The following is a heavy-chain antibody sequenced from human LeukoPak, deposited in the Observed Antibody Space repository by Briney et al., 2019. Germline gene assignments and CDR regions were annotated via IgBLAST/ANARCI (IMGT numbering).Heavy chain of an antibody. Sequence: PGGSLRLSCAASGFTFSSYGMHRVRQAPGKGLEWVAVIWFDGSNKYYADSVKGRFTISRDNSKNTLYLQMNSLRAEDTAVYYCARDRDWGCSYCSYWGQGTLVTVSS. CDR1: GFTFSSYG. CDR3: ARDRDWGCSYCSY. J-gene: IGHJ4*02. V-gene: IGHV3-33*01. CDR2: IWFDGSNK. D-gene: IGHD7-27*01.